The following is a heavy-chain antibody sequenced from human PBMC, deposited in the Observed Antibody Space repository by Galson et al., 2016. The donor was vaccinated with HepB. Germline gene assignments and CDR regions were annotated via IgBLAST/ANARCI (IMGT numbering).Heavy chain of an antibody. CDR1: GFTFRSNV. CDR2: ISGSGGST. D-gene: IGHD1-26*01. Sequence: SLRLSCAASGFTFRSNVINWVRQAPGKGLEWVSGISGSGGSTYYADSVRGRFTISRDNSKNTLYLQMNSLRAEDTAVYYCAKDLLGGTFIPYFFDYWGQGTLVTVSP. J-gene: IGHJ4*02. V-gene: IGHV3-23*01. CDR3: AKDLLGGTFIPYFFDY.